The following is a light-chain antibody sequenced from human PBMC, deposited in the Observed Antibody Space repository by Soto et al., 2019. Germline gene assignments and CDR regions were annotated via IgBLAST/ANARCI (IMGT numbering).Light chain of an antibody. CDR2: GAS. J-gene: IGKJ5*01. Sequence: VMTQSPATLSVSPGERATLSCMAIQSVSSNLAWYQQKPGQAPRLLIYGASRRATGIPDRFSGSGSGTDFTLTISSLEPEDFAVYYCQQRSNWPPRITFGQGTRLEIK. V-gene: IGKV3-11*01. CDR1: QSVSSN. CDR3: QQRSNWPPRIT.